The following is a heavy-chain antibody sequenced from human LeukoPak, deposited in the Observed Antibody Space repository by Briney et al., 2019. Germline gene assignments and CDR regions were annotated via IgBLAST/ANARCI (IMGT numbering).Heavy chain of an antibody. CDR2: IRYDGSNK. D-gene: IGHD5-18*01. Sequence: GGSLRLSCAASGFTFSSYGMHWVRQAPGKGLEWVAFIRYDGSNKYYAESVKGRFTISRDNSKNTPYLQMNSLRAEDTAVYYCATERDTAMVTIDYWGQGTLVTVSS. CDR3: ATERDTAMVTIDY. V-gene: IGHV3-30*02. J-gene: IGHJ4*02. CDR1: GFTFSSYG.